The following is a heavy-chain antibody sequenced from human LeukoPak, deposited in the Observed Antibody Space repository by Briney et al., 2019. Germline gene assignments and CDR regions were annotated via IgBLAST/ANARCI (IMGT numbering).Heavy chain of an antibody. CDR3: ARWYYDILTGYFPDY. J-gene: IGHJ4*02. CDR1: GYTFTSYY. Sequence: ASVKVSCKASGYTFTSYYMHWVRQAPGQGLEWMGWINPNSGGTNYAQKFQGRVTMTRDTSISTAYMELSRLRSDDTAVYYCARWYYDILTGYFPDYWGQGTLVTVSS. D-gene: IGHD3-9*01. V-gene: IGHV1-2*02. CDR2: INPNSGGT.